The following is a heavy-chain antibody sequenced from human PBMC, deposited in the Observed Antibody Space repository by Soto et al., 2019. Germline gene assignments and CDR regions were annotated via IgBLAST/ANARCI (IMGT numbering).Heavy chain of an antibody. CDR2: ISSNGGST. V-gene: IGHV3-64D*06. J-gene: IGHJ4*02. CDR3: VTHSSGWYFDD. Sequence: GGSLRLSCSASGFTFSSYAMHWVRQAPGKGLEYVSTISSNGGSTYYADSVKGRFTISRDNSKNTLYLQMSSLRTEDTAVFYCVTHSSGWYFDDWGPGTLVTVSS. CDR1: GFTFSSYA. D-gene: IGHD6-19*01.